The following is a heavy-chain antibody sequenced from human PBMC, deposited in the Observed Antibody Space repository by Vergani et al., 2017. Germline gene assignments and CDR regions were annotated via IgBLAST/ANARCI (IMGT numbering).Heavy chain of an antibody. Sequence: QVQLVESGGGVVQPGGSLRLSCVASGFTFTHYGIHWVRHPPGKGLQWVAFIPYDGSNEYYSDSGKGRFTISRDNSKNTLYLQMNSLGSEDAGVYYCAKDSDDCGENLPDYWGKGVLVAVSS. CDR3: AKDSDDCGENLPDY. J-gene: IGHJ4*02. CDR2: IPYDGSNE. CDR1: GFTFTHYG. D-gene: IGHD2-21*02. V-gene: IGHV3-30*02.